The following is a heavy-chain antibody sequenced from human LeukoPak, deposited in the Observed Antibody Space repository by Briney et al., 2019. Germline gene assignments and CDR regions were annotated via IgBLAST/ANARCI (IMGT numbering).Heavy chain of an antibody. Sequence: GRSLRLSCAASGFTFSSYWMHWVRQAPGKGLVWVSRINTDGSSTSYADSVKGRFTISRDNAKNTLYLQMNSLRAEDTAVYYCARSYYDFWSGYRFDYWGQGTLVTVSS. D-gene: IGHD3-3*01. CDR1: GFTFSSYW. V-gene: IGHV3-74*01. CDR3: ARSYYDFWSGYRFDY. J-gene: IGHJ4*02. CDR2: INTDGSST.